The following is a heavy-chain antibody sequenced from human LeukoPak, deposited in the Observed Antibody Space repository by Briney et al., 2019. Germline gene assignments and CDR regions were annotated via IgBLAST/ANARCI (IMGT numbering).Heavy chain of an antibody. Sequence: TGGSLRLSCAASGLTFSIFWMHWVRQAPGKGPEWVADIKEDGSEKKYVESVRGRFTISRDNAKNSLYLQMKSLRVEDTAVYYCARGSPMGGYWGQGTLVTVSS. CDR1: GLTFSIFW. CDR3: ARGSPMGGY. D-gene: IGHD3-16*01. V-gene: IGHV3-7*01. J-gene: IGHJ4*02. CDR2: IKEDGSEK.